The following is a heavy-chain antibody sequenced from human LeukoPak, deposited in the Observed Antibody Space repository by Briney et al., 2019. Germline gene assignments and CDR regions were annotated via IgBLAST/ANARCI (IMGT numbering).Heavy chain of an antibody. Sequence: GESLKISCKGSGYSFSNYWIGWVRQMPGKGLEWMGIINPGDSNTRYSPSFQGQVTISADKSINTAYLQWSSLRASDTAIYYCARQTGDKGIDYWGQGTLVTVSS. D-gene: IGHD7-27*01. J-gene: IGHJ4*02. CDR2: INPGDSNT. V-gene: IGHV5-51*01. CDR1: GYSFSNYW. CDR3: ARQTGDKGIDY.